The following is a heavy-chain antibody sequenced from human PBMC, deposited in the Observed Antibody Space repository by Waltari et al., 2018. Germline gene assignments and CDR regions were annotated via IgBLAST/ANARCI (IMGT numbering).Heavy chain of an antibody. V-gene: IGHV1-69-2*01. Sequence: EVQLVQSGAEVKKPGATVKISCKVSGYTFTDYYMHWVQQAPAKGLEWMGLVDPEDGETIYAEKFQGRVTMTEDTSTDTAYMELSSLRSEDTAVYYCATRGDSSGYHDFDYWGQGTLVTVSS. CDR2: VDPEDGET. CDR3: ATRGDSSGYHDFDY. D-gene: IGHD3-22*01. CDR1: GYTFTDYY. J-gene: IGHJ4*02.